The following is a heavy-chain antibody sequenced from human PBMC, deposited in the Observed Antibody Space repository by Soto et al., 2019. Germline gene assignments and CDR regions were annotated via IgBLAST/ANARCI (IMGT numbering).Heavy chain of an antibody. D-gene: IGHD3-16*01. Sequence: EVQLVESGGGLVKPGGSLRLSCAASGFTFSSYSMNWVRQAPGKGLEWVSSISSSSSYIYYADSVKGRFTISRDNAKNALYLQMNSLRAEDTAVYYCARAFGQEYDYYGMDVWGQGTTVTVSS. V-gene: IGHV3-21*01. CDR2: ISSSSSYI. CDR1: GFTFSSYS. J-gene: IGHJ6*02. CDR3: ARAFGQEYDYYGMDV.